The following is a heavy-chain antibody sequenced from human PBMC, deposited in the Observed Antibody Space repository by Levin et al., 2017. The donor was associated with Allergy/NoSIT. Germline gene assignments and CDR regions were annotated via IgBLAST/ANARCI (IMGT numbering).Heavy chain of an antibody. CDR2: ISAHNGDT. CDR1: GYPFTSYN. V-gene: IGHV1-18*01. J-gene: IGHJ5*02. Sequence: ASVKVSCKASGYPFTSYNISWVRQAPGQGLEWLGWISAHNGDTNYAQNPQDRVTMTTDTSTTTVYMEVKSLRSDDTAVYYCAREVPRATFGVIHDNWFDPWGQGTLVIVSS. D-gene: IGHD3-3*01. CDR3: AREVPRATFGVIHDNWFDP.